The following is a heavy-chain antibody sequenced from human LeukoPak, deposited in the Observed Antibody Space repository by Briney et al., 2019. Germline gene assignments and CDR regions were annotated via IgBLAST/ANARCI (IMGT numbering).Heavy chain of an antibody. CDR2: INPNSGGT. CDR1: GYTFTGYY. D-gene: IGHD6-19*01. J-gene: IGHJ3*02. V-gene: IGHV1-2*02. CDR3: ARVEEYSSGWYEAFDI. Sequence: GASVKVSCKASGYTFTGYYMHWVRQAPGQGLGWMGWINPNSGGTNYAQKFQGRVTMTRDMSISTAYMELSRLRSDDTAVYYCARVEEYSSGWYEAFDIWGQGTMVTVSS.